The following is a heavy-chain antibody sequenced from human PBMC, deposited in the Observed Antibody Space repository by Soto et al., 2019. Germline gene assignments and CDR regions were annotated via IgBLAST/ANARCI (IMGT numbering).Heavy chain of an antibody. J-gene: IGHJ6*02. CDR3: ASDTAMVYYYYGMDV. V-gene: IGHV3-30-3*01. CDR1: GFTFSSYA. Sequence: PGGSLRLSCAAPGFTFSSYAMHWVRQAPGKGLEWVAVISYDGSNKYYADSVKGRFTISRDNSKNTLYLQMNSLRAEDTAVYYCASDTAMVYYYYGMDVWGQGTTVTVSS. CDR2: ISYDGSNK. D-gene: IGHD5-18*01.